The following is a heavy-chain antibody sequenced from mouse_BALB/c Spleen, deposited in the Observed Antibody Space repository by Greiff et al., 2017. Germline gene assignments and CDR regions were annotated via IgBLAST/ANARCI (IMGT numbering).Heavy chain of an antibody. V-gene: IGHV2-9*02. CDR1: GFSLTSYG. D-gene: IGHD2-1*01. CDR3: AREDGNLAWFAY. CDR2: IWAGGST. Sequence: VKLMESGPGLVAPSQSLSITCTVSGFSLTSYGVHWVRQPPGKGLEWLGVIWAGGSTNYNSALMSRLSISKDNSKSQVFLKMNSLQTDDTAMYYCAREDGNLAWFAYWGQGTLVTVSA. J-gene: IGHJ3*01.